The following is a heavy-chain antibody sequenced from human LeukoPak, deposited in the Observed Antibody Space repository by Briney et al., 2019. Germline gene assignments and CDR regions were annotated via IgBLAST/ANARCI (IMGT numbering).Heavy chain of an antibody. D-gene: IGHD3-10*01. CDR2: INPNSGGT. CDR1: EYTFSVYH. Sequence: GASVKVSCKASEYTFSVYHIHWVRQAPGQGLEWMGWINPNSGGTNYAQKFQGRVTMTRDTSISTAYMELSRLRSDDTAVYYCARCPRSGSYRWFDPWGQGTLVTVSS. J-gene: IGHJ5*02. CDR3: ARCPRSGSYRWFDP. V-gene: IGHV1-2*02.